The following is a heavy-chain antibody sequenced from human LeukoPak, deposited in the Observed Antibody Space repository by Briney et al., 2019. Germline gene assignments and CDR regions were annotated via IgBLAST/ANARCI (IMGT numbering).Heavy chain of an antibody. V-gene: IGHV3-48*01. CDR2: ISSSSTTI. J-gene: IGHJ3*02. CDR1: GFTFRTYS. Sequence: GGSLRLSCVASGFTFRTYSMNWVRQAPGKGLEWVSYISSSSTTIYYADSMKGRFTISRDNAKNSLYLQMNSLRAEDTAVYYCARARITIFGRPDAFDIWGQGTMVTVSS. D-gene: IGHD3-3*01. CDR3: ARARITIFGRPDAFDI.